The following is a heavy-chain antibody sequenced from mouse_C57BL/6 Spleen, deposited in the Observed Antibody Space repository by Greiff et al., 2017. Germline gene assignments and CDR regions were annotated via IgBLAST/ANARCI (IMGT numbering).Heavy chain of an antibody. CDR1: GYTFTSYW. Sequence: QVQLQQPGAELVRPGSSVKLSCKASGYTFTSYWMHWVKQRPIQGLEWIGNIDPSDSDTHYNQKFKDKATLTVDKSSSTAYMQLSSLTSEDSAVYYCARYPYYDGKGTGYYYAMDYWGQGTSVTVSS. CDR3: ARYPYYDGKGTGYYYAMDY. CDR2: IDPSDSDT. V-gene: IGHV1-52*01. D-gene: IGHD1-1*01. J-gene: IGHJ4*01.